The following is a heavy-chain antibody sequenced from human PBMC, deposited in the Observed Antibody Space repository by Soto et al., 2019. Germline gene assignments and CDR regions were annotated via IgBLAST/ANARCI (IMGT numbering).Heavy chain of an antibody. V-gene: IGHV3-23*01. CDR3: AKDFLTGPDY. CDR1: GFPFSNYV. Sequence: TGGSLRLSCATSGFPFSNYVMNWVRQAPGKGLEWVSGISGPGGSPFYADSVQGRFVISRDNSRNTVYLHMNNLRVEDTAVYYCAKDFLTGPDYWGQGTRVTVSS. CDR2: ISGPGGSP. J-gene: IGHJ4*02. D-gene: IGHD3-9*01.